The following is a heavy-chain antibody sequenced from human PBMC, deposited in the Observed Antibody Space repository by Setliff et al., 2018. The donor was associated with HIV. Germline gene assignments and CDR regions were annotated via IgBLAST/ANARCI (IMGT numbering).Heavy chain of an antibody. D-gene: IGHD3-22*01. V-gene: IGHV3-33*08. J-gene: IGHJ4*02. Sequence: GGSLRLSCAASGFTFSSYGMHWVRQAPGKGLEWVAVIWYDGSNKYYADSVKGRFTISRDDSKNTLYLQMNRLKTEDTAVYYCTTDWLGEKYCYDSSDYPDFDYWGQGTLVTVSS. CDR3: TTDWLGEKYCYDSSDYPDFDY. CDR1: GFTFSSYG. CDR2: IWYDGSNK.